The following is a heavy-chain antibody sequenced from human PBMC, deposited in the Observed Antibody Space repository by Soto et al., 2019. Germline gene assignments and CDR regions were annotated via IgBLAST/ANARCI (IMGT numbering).Heavy chain of an antibody. CDR2: INPKSGGT. V-gene: IGHV1-2*04. D-gene: IGHD2-8*01. CDR3: ARGDSTDCSNGVCSFFYNHDMDV. J-gene: IGHJ6*02. Sequence: QVQLVQSGAEVKKPGASVKVSCKASGYSFTDYHILWVRQAPGQGLEWLGRINPKSGGTSTAQKFQGWVTMPTDTSISTASMELTRLTSDDTAIYYCARGDSTDCSNGVCSFFYNHDMDVWGQGTTVTVSS. CDR1: GYSFTDYH.